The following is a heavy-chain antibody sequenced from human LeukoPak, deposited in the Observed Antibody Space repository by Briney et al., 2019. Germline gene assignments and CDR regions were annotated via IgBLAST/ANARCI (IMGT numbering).Heavy chain of an antibody. D-gene: IGHD2-15*01. V-gene: IGHV1-24*01. CDR3: ATDFAPPPVADPFDI. CDR1: GYTLTELS. Sequence: ASVKVSCKVSGYTLTELSMHWVRQAPGKGLELMGGFDPEDGETIYAQKFQGRVTMTENTSTDTAYMELSSLRSEDTAVYYCATDFAPPPVADPFDIWGQGTMVTVSS. CDR2: FDPEDGET. J-gene: IGHJ3*02.